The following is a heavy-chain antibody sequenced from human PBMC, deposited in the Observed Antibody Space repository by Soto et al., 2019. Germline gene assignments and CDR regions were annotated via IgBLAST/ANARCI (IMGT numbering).Heavy chain of an antibody. CDR1: GYSFTSYW. Sequence: GESLKISCKGSGYSFTSYWISWVRQLPGKGLEWMGRIDPSDSYTNYSPSFQGHVTISADESISTAYLQWSSLKASDTAMYYCASTHSSGGYYYYGMDVWGQGTTVTVSS. J-gene: IGHJ6*02. CDR3: ASTHSSGGYYYYGMDV. CDR2: IDPSDSYT. D-gene: IGHD3-22*01. V-gene: IGHV5-10-1*01.